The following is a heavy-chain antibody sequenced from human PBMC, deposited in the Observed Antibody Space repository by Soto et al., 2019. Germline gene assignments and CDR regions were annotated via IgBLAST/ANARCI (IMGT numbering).Heavy chain of an antibody. CDR2: ISGSDGST. D-gene: IGHD6-6*01. CDR1: GFTFSSYA. J-gene: IGHJ4*02. V-gene: IGHV3-23*01. CDR3: AKPPTISARSGDYFDY. Sequence: EVQLLESGGGLVQPGGSLRLSCAASGFTFSSYAMSWVRQAPGKGLEWVSGISGSDGSTYYADSVKGRFTISRDNSKNTLDLQMNRRTTEDTAVYYCAKPPTISARSGDYFDYWGQGTLVTVSS.